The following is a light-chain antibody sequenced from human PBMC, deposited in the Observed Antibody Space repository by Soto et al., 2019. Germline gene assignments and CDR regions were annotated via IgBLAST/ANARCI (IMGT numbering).Light chain of an antibody. CDR1: QGISNY. J-gene: IGKJ1*01. CDR2: AAS. Sequence: DIEMTQSPSSLSVSVGDRVTITCRASQGISNYLAWYQQKPGNVPKLLLYAASTMQSGIPSRFSGSGSGTDFTLTISSLQPEDVATYYCQKYNSAPRTFGQGTKVEIK. V-gene: IGKV1-27*01. CDR3: QKYNSAPRT.